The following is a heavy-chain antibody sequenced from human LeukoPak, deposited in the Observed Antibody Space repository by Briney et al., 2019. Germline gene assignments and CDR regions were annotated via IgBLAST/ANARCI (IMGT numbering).Heavy chain of an antibody. CDR2: IKQDGSEK. J-gene: IGHJ4*02. CDR1: GFTFSSYW. V-gene: IGHV3-7*01. Sequence: GGSLRLSCAASGFTFSSYWMSWVRQAPGKGLEWVANIKQDGSEKYYVDSVKGRFTISRDNAKNSLYLQMNSLRAEDTAVYYCARARHWITMVRGVYDYWGQGTLVTVSS. D-gene: IGHD3-10*01. CDR3: ARARHWITMVRGVYDY.